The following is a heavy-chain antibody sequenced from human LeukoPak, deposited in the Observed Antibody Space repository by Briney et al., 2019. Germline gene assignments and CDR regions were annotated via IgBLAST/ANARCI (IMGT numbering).Heavy chain of an antibody. D-gene: IGHD2-21*02. CDR2: ISAYNGNT. CDR1: GYTFTSYG. J-gene: IGHJ5*02. V-gene: IGHV1-18*01. Sequence: GASVKVSCTASGYTFTSYGISWVRQAPGQGLEWMGWISAYNGNTNYAQKLQGRVTMTTDTSTSTAYMELRSLRSDDTAVYYCARVAYCGGDCYFSWFDPWGQGTLVTVSS. CDR3: ARVAYCGGDCYFSWFDP.